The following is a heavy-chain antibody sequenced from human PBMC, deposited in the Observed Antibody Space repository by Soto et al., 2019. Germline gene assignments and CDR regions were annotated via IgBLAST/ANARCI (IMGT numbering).Heavy chain of an antibody. CDR2: IYYSGST. J-gene: IGHJ4*02. Sequence: SETLSLTCTVSGGAISSSSYYWCWIRQPPGKGLEWIGSIYYSGSTYYNPSLKSRVTISVDTSKNQFSLKLSSVTAADTAVYYCARHAPAISISDHWGQGTLVTVSS. CDR1: GGAISSSSYY. CDR3: ARHAPAISISDH. V-gene: IGHV4-39*01. D-gene: IGHD3-3*01.